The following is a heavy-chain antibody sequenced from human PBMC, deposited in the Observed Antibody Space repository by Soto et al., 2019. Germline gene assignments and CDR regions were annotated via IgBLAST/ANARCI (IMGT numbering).Heavy chain of an antibody. J-gene: IGHJ3*01. CDR3: ARGKEYVVVTTKTFGV. CDR1: GDSIGSGGYY. Sequence: PSETLSLTCSVSGDSIGSGGYYWSWIRQQPGKGPEWIGYIYYSGTTFYNPSFQSRVTISLDTSRNQFSLNLSSVTAADTAVYYCARGKEYVVVTTKTFGVWGQGTMVTVSS. CDR2: IYYSGTT. V-gene: IGHV4-31*03. D-gene: IGHD2-15*01.